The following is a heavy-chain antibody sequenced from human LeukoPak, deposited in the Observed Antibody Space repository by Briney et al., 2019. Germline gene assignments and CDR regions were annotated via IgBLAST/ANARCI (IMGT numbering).Heavy chain of an antibody. CDR3: ARAMVTTGYYFDY. V-gene: IGHV1-69*04. CDR1: GGTFSSYA. Sequence: SVKVSCKASGGTFSSYAISWVRQAPGQGLEWMGRIIPILGIANYAQKFQDRVTITADKSTSTAYMELSSLRSEDTAVYYCARAMVTTGYYFDYWGQGTLVTVSS. D-gene: IGHD4-17*01. J-gene: IGHJ4*02. CDR2: IIPILGIA.